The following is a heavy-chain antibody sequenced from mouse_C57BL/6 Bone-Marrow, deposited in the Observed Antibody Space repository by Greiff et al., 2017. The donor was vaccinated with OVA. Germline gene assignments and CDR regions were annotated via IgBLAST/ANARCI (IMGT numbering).Heavy chain of an antibody. D-gene: IGHD2-5*01. J-gene: IGHJ1*03. CDR3: ARDYSNYLDV. V-gene: IGHV1-50*01. CDR2: IDPSDSYT. CDR1: GYTFTSYW. Sequence: PGASVKLSCKASGYTFTSYWMQWVKQRPGQGLEWIGEIDPSDSYTNYNQKFKGKATLTEDTSSSTAYMQLSSLTSEDSAVYYCARDYSNYLDVWGTGTTVTVSS.